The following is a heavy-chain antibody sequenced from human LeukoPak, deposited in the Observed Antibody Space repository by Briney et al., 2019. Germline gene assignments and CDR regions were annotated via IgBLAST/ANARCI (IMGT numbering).Heavy chain of an antibody. Sequence: SETLSLTCAVYGGSFSGYYWSWIRQPPGKGLEWIGEINHSGSTNYNPSLKSRVTISVDTSKNQFSLKLSSVTAADTAVYYCARGRNYDFWSGYYLSGWFDPWGQGTLVTVSS. J-gene: IGHJ5*02. V-gene: IGHV4-34*01. D-gene: IGHD3-3*01. CDR3: ARGRNYDFWSGYYLSGWFDP. CDR2: INHSGST. CDR1: GGSFSGYY.